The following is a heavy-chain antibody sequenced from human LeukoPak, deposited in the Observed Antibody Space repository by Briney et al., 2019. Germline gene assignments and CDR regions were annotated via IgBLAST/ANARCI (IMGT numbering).Heavy chain of an antibody. V-gene: IGHV1-2*02. J-gene: IGHJ4*02. D-gene: IGHD3-16*01. CDR2: INPNSGGT. CDR3: ARGPYYDYVWGSFIDY. CDR1: GYTFIDYY. Sequence: ASVKVSCKASGYTFIDYYIHWVRQAPGQGLEWMGWINPNSGGTNYAQKFQGRVTMTRDTSISTAYMELSRLRSDDTAVYYCARGPYYDYVWGSFIDYWGQGTLVTVSS.